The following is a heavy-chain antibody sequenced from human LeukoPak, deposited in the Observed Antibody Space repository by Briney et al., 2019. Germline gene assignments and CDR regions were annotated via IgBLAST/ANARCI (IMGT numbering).Heavy chain of an antibody. Sequence: GGSLRLSCAASGFTFSYYAMRWVRQAPGKGLEWVSFISSDGSDKYYADSMKGRFTISRDNSKNTLYLQMTSLRGEDTAMYYCAREGTARDAFDIWGQGTMVTVSS. J-gene: IGHJ3*02. CDR1: GFTFSYYA. D-gene: IGHD2-21*02. CDR2: ISSDGSDK. CDR3: AREGTARDAFDI. V-gene: IGHV3-30-3*01.